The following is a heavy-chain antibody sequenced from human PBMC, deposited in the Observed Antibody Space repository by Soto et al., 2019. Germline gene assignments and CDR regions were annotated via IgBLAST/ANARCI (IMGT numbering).Heavy chain of an antibody. CDR3: ASGDVVVVAASSNHYYYYGMDV. D-gene: IGHD2-15*01. J-gene: IGHJ6*02. CDR2: ISAYNGNT. V-gene: IGHV1-18*01. CDR1: GYTFTSYG. Sequence: QVQLVQSGAEVKKPGASVKVSCKASGYTFTSYGISWVRQAPGQGLEGMGWISAYNGNTNYAQKLQGRVTMTTDTPTRTAYMELRSLRSDDTAVYYCASGDVVVVAASSNHYYYYGMDVWGQGTTVTVSS.